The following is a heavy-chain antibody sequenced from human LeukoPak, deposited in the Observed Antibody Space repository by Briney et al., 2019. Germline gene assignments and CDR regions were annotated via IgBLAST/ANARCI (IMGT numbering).Heavy chain of an antibody. CDR2: ISAYNGNT. CDR1: GYTFTSYG. CDR3: ARAGDYDILTGYSAFDI. Sequence: ASVKVSCKASGYTFTSYGISWVRQAPGQGLEWMGWISAYNGNTNYAQKLQGRVTMTTDTSTSTAYMELRSLRSDDTAVYYCARAGDYDILTGYSAFDIWGQGTMVTVSS. V-gene: IGHV1-18*01. J-gene: IGHJ3*02. D-gene: IGHD3-9*01.